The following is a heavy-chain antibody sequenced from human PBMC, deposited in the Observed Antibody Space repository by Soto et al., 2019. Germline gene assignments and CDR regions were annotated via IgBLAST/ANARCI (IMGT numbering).Heavy chain of an antibody. CDR2: IYYSGTT. J-gene: IGHJ5*02. CDR3: ARAGRSSDDYAPGWLDT. CDR1: AGSINSGDYY. D-gene: IGHD3-22*01. V-gene: IGHV4-30-4*01. Sequence: QVQLQESGPGLVKPSQTLSLTCTVSAGSINSGDYYWMWIRPSPGHGLEWIGYIYYSGTTYDNPSLKRRLSITVDTSKNQFTLKLNSVTAADTAVYYGARAGRSSDDYAPGWLDTWGQGSLVTVSS.